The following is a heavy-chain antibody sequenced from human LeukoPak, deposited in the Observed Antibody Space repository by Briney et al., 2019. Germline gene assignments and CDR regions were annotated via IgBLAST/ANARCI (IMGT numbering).Heavy chain of an antibody. CDR2: VSADGTT. V-gene: IGHV4-59*08. J-gene: IGHJ4*02. Sequence: SETLSLTCSVSGDSVTSSYWNWIRQPPGKGLEWIGYVSADGTTNYSPSLRSRLIMSVDTAKNDISLILMSVTAADTAIYYCARLDCVLKGCYNHWGRGTLVTVAS. CDR3: ARLDCVLKGCYNH. CDR1: GDSVTSSY. D-gene: IGHD2-15*01.